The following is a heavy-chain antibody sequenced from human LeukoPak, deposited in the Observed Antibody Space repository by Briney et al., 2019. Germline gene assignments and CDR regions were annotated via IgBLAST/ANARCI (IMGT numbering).Heavy chain of an antibody. CDR3: AKRGVVIRVILVGFHKEAYYFDS. D-gene: IGHD3-22*01. V-gene: IGHV3-23*01. Sequence: GGSLRLSCAVSGITLSNYDMSWVRQAPGKGLEWVAGISGSGGRTNYADAVKGRFTISRDNAKNTLFLQMNSLRVEDTAVYFCAKRGVVIRVILVGFHKEAYYFDSWGQGALVTVSS. CDR1: GITLSNYD. CDR2: ISGSGGRT. J-gene: IGHJ4*02.